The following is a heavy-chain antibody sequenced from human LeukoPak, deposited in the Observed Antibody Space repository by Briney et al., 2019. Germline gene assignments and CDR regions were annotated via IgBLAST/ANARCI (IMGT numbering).Heavy chain of an antibody. V-gene: IGHV4-39*01. CDR2: IYYSGST. CDR1: GGSISSNNYY. Sequence: SETLSLTCTVSGGSISSNNYYWGWIRQPPGKGLEWIGTIYYSGSTYYNPSLKSRVTISVDTSKNQFSLKLSSVTAADTAVYYCAVSAGDYFDYWGQGTLVTVSS. J-gene: IGHJ4*02. CDR3: AVSAGDYFDY. D-gene: IGHD3-10*01.